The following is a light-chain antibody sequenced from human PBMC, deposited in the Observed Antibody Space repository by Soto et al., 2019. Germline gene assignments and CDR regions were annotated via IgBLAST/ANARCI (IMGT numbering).Light chain of an antibody. CDR3: QQYGTAPLT. Sequence: EIVLTQSPGILSLSPGERATLSCRASQSVPSSYLAWYQQKPGQAPRLLIFTPSTWATGIPDRFSGSGFGTDFTLTISRLEPEDSAVYYCQQYGTAPLTFGGGAKVEI. CDR2: TPS. V-gene: IGKV3-20*01. CDR1: QSVPSSY. J-gene: IGKJ4*01.